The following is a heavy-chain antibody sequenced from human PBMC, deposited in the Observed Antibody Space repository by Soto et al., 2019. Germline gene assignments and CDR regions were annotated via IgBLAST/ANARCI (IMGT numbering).Heavy chain of an antibody. J-gene: IGHJ1*01. CDR3: ARGFSGSYYRYFQD. D-gene: IGHD1-26*01. CDR2: INSVNTI. CDR1: GFNVNSFE. V-gene: IGHV3-48*03. Sequence: GGSLRLSCVASGFNVNSFEMNWVRQAPGKGPEWVSYINSVNTISYAGSVKGRFTISRDNAQNSVYLQMNSLRGGDTAIYYCARGFSGSYYRYFQDWGLGTLVTVSS.